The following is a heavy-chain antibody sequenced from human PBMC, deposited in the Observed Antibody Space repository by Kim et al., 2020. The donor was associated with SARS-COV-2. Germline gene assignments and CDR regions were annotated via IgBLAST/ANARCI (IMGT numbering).Heavy chain of an antibody. V-gene: IGHV3-21*01. Sequence: GGSLRLSCTASGFTFSSYSMNWVRQAPGKGLEWVSSISSSSSYIYYADSVNGRFTISRDNAKNSLYLQMNSLRAEDTAVYYCARDTVLLWFGELYGMDVWGQGTTVTVSS. D-gene: IGHD3-10*01. CDR1: GFTFSSYS. J-gene: IGHJ6*02. CDR3: ARDTVLLWFGELYGMDV. CDR2: ISSSSSYI.